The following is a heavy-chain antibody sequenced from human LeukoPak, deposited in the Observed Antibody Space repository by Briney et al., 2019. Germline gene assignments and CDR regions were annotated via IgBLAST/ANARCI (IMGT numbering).Heavy chain of an antibody. Sequence: ASVKVSCKASGYTFTSYAMNWVRQAPGQGLEWMGWINTNTGNPTYAQGFTGRFVFSLDTSVSTAYLQISSLKAEDTAVYYCARDTGDYYYYGMDVWGQGTTVTVSS. D-gene: IGHD1-14*01. J-gene: IGHJ6*02. CDR1: GYTFTSYA. CDR3: ARDTGDYYYYGMDV. V-gene: IGHV7-4-1*02. CDR2: INTNTGNP.